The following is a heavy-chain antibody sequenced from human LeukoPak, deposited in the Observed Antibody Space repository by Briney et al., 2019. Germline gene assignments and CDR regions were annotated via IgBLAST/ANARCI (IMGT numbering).Heavy chain of an antibody. J-gene: IGHJ4*02. CDR2: ISAYNGNT. CDR1: GYTFTSYG. Sequence: ASVKVSCKASGYTFTSYGIGWVRQAPGQGLEWMGWISAYNGNTNYAQKLQGRVTMTTDTSTSTAYMELRSLRSDDTAVYYCARGSYYGSGSYYPPFDYWGQGTLVTVSS. V-gene: IGHV1-18*01. D-gene: IGHD3-10*01. CDR3: ARGSYYGSGSYYPPFDY.